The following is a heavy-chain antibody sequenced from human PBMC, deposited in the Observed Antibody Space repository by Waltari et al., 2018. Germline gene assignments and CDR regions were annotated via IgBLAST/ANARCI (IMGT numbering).Heavy chain of an antibody. V-gene: IGHV3-21*02. J-gene: IGHJ4*02. CDR1: GFTFITNT. CDR3: ARVGAVRSYFDF. Sequence: EVQLVESGGGLVKPGGSLGLSCPPPGFTFITNTLTWVRQAPGMGLEWVSSISSGDTYIYYADSVKGRFTISRDNAKNSLYLQMNSLRAEDTALYYCARVGAVRSYFDFWGQGTPVTVSS. CDR2: ISSGDTYI. D-gene: IGHD6-19*01.